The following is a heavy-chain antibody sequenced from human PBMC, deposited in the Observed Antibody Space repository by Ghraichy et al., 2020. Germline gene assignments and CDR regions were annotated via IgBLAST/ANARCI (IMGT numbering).Heavy chain of an antibody. V-gene: IGHV4-39*01. Sequence: SETLSLTCTVSGGSISSSSYYWGWIRRPPGKGLEWIGSIYYSGSTNYNPSLQSRVTISVDTSKNQFSLKLSSVTAADTAVYYCGGYSTNPYFDYWGQGTLVTVSS. CDR2: IYYSGST. J-gene: IGHJ4*02. D-gene: IGHD5-12*01. CDR3: GGYSTNPYFDY. CDR1: GGSISSSSYY.